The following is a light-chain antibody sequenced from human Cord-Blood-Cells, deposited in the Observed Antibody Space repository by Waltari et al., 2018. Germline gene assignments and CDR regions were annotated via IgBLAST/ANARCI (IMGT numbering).Light chain of an antibody. CDR2: AAS. CDR1: QSISSY. V-gene: IGKV1-39*01. Sequence: DIQMTQSPSSLSASVGDRVTITCRASQSISSYLNWYKQKPGKAPKLLIYAASSLQSGVPSRFSGSGSGTDVTLTISSLQPEDFATYYCQQSYSTRWTFGQGTKVEIK. J-gene: IGKJ1*01. CDR3: QQSYSTRWT.